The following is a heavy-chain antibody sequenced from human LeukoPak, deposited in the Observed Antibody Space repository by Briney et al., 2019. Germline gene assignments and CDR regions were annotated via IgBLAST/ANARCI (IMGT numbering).Heavy chain of an antibody. D-gene: IGHD4-17*01. CDR3: NTDGDYGDYVDS. CDR2: IKNKIDGGTT. Sequence: GGSLRLSCAASGFTFNLAWINWVRQAPGKGLGWVGRIKNKIDGGTTDYAAPVKGRFTISRDDSKNTVYLQMNSLKSEDTALYYCNTDGDYGDYVDSWGQGTLVTVSS. J-gene: IGHJ4*02. V-gene: IGHV3-15*07. CDR1: GFTFNLAW.